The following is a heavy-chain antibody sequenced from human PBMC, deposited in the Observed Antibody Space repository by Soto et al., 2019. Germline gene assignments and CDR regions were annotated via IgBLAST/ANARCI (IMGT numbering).Heavy chain of an antibody. CDR1: GFTFSSYA. Sequence: QVQLVESGGGVVQPGGSLRLSCAASGFTFSSYAMHWVRQAPGKGLDWIAVIWYDGSRKHYADSLKGRFTISRDNPKNTLYLEMNSLRVEDTAVYYCARGIHYYESHGYGPGAYWGQGTLVSVSS. V-gene: IGHV3-33*01. D-gene: IGHD3-22*01. CDR3: ARGIHYYESHGYGPGAY. CDR2: IWYDGSRK. J-gene: IGHJ4*02.